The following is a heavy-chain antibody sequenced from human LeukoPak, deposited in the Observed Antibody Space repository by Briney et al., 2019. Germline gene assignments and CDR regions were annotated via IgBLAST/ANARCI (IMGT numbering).Heavy chain of an antibody. D-gene: IGHD6-19*01. Sequence: PGGSLRLSCAASGFTFSSYEMNWVRQAPGKGLEWVSYISSSGSTIYYADSVKGRFTISRDNAKNSLYLQMNSLRAEDTALYYCAKAYSSGWYCLDYWGQGTLVTVSS. CDR2: ISSSGSTI. V-gene: IGHV3-48*03. J-gene: IGHJ4*02. CDR3: AKAYSSGWYCLDY. CDR1: GFTFSSYE.